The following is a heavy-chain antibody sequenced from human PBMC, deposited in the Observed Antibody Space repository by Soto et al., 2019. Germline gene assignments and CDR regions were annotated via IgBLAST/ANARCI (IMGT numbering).Heavy chain of an antibody. CDR1: RFTFSSYA. CDR2: ISGSGGST. V-gene: IGHV3-23*01. J-gene: IGHJ6*03. D-gene: IGHD6-13*01. CDR3: AKEAAADRGGDYYYYMDV. Sequence: GGSLRLSCAASRFTFSSYAMSWVRQAPGKGLEWVSAISGSGGSTYYADSVKGRFTISRDNSKNTLYLQMNSLRAEDTAVYYCAKEAAADRGGDYYYYMDVWGKGTTVTVS.